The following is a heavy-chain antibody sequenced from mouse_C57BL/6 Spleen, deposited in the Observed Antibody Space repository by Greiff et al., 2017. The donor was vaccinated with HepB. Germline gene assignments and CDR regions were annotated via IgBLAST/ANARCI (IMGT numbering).Heavy chain of an antibody. CDR1: GYTFTSYW. CDR2: IYPGSGST. J-gene: IGHJ3*01. CDR3: ARGVYDYDGFAY. D-gene: IGHD2-4*01. V-gene: IGHV1-55*01. Sequence: QVQLKQPGAELVKPGASVKMSCKASGYTFTSYWITWVKQRPGQGLEWIGDIYPGSGSTNYNEKFKSKATLTVDTSSSTAYMQLSSLTSEDSAVYYCARGVYDYDGFAYWGEGTLVTVSA.